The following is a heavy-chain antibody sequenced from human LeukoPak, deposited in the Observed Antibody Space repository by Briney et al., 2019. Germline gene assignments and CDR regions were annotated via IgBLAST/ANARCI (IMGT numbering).Heavy chain of an antibody. CDR2: IYYSGST. Sequence: PSETLSLTCTVSGGSISSYYWSWIRQPPGKGLEWIGYIYYSGSTNYNPSLKSRVTMSVDTSKNQFSLKLSSVTAADTAVYYCARGSRDYYFDYWGQGTLVTVSS. D-gene: IGHD2-21*02. V-gene: IGHV4-59*01. CDR3: ARGSRDYYFDY. J-gene: IGHJ4*02. CDR1: GGSISSYY.